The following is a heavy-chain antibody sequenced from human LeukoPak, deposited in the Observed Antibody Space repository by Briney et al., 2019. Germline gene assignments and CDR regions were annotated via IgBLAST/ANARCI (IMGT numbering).Heavy chain of an antibody. CDR2: ISSTGGTT. Sequence: PGGSLRLSCAASGITFSSYGMSWVRQAPGKGLEWVSSISSTGGTTYYADSVKGRFTISRDNSKNTLYLQMNSLRAEDTAVYYCAKTNYDSSGYSYYYYYYMDVWGKGTTVTISS. CDR1: GITFSSYG. D-gene: IGHD3-22*01. CDR3: AKTNYDSSGYSYYYYYYMDV. V-gene: IGHV3-23*01. J-gene: IGHJ6*03.